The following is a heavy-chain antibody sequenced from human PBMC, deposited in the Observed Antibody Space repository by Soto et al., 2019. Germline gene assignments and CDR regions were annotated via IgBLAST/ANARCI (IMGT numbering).Heavy chain of an antibody. CDR2: IYYRGST. Sequence: SQTLPLTSSVACGTISSHCCSWILQPPGKGLEWVGYIYYRGSTNYNPSLKSRVTISVDTSKNQFSLKLSSVTAADTDGYCCASSDGRFWRQGTPVTVSS. CDR3: ASSDGRF. CDR1: CGTISSHC. J-gene: IGHJ4*02. V-gene: IGHV4-59*11.